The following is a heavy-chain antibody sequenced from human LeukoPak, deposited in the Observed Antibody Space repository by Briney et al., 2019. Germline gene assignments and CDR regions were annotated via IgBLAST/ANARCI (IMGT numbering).Heavy chain of an antibody. CDR3: ARSKYSSSSGWFDP. Sequence: SQTLSLTCAISGDSVSSNSAAWNWIRQSPSRGLEWLGRTYYRSKWYDDYAVSVKSRITINPDTSKNQFSLQLNSVTPEDTAVYYCARSKYSSSSGWFDPWGQGTLVTVSS. CDR1: GDSVSSNSAA. J-gene: IGHJ5*02. CDR2: TYYRSKWYD. V-gene: IGHV6-1*01. D-gene: IGHD6-6*01.